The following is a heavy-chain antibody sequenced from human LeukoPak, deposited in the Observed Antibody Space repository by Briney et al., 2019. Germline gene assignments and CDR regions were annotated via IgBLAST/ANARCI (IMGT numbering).Heavy chain of an antibody. CDR1: GYTFTGYY. Sequence: ASVKVSCKASGYTFTGYYMHWVLQAPGQGLEWMGRINPNSGGTNYAQKVQGRVTMTRDTFISTAYMELSRLRSDDTAVYYCATKASYDSSGYYYVSLDYWGQGTLVTVSS. V-gene: IGHV1-2*06. J-gene: IGHJ4*02. D-gene: IGHD3-22*01. CDR2: INPNSGGT. CDR3: ATKASYDSSGYYYVSLDY.